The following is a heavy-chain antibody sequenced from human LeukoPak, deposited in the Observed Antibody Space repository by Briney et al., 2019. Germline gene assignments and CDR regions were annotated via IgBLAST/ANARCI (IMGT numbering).Heavy chain of an antibody. CDR2: IYYSGST. Sequence: SETLSLTCTVSGGSISSYYWSWIRQPPGKGLEWIGYIYYSGSTNYNPSLKSRVTISVDTSKNQFSLKLSSVTAADTAVYYCARDKGVKGEVAVAVRFDYWGQGTLVTVSS. V-gene: IGHV4-59*01. CDR1: GGSISSYY. J-gene: IGHJ4*02. D-gene: IGHD6-19*01. CDR3: ARDKGVKGEVAVAVRFDY.